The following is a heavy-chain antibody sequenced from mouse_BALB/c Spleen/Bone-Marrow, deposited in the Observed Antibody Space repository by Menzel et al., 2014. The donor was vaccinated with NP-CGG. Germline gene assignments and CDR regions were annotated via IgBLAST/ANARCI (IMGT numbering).Heavy chain of an antibody. CDR2: ITSGGGNT. D-gene: IGHD4-1*01. CDR1: GFAFSSCD. V-gene: IGHV5-9*02. J-gene: IGHJ3*01. CDR3: ARVWDWFAY. Sequence: DVVLVESGGGLGNPGGSLKLSCTASGFAFSSCDMSWVRQTPEKRLEWVATITSGGGNTYYPDSVKGRFTISRDNARNTLYLQMSSLRSEDTALYYCARVWDWFAYWDQATLATVSA.